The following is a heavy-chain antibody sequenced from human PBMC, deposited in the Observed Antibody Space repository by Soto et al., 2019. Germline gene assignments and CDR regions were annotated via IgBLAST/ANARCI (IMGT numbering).Heavy chain of an antibody. V-gene: IGHV3-30-3*01. CDR1: GFTFSSYA. CDR3: AREPRHCTNGLCYYLHY. CDR2: ISYDGSNK. D-gene: IGHD2-8*01. Sequence: GGSLRLSCAASGFTFSSYAMHWVRQAPGKGLEWVAVISYDGSNKYYGDSVKGRFTISRDNSKNTLYLQMNSLRAEDTAVYYCAREPRHCTNGLCYYLHYWGQGTLVTVYS. J-gene: IGHJ4*02.